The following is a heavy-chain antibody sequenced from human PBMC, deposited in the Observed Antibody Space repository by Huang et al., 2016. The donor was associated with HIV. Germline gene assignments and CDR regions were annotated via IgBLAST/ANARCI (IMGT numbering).Heavy chain of an antibody. V-gene: IGHV3-30*18. D-gene: IGHD1-26*01. Sequence: VQLVESGGGVVQPGRSLRLACAASGFSFSTSGLHWVRQAPGKGLEGVAGISYDGSNKYYAHSVKGRFTISRDTSENKGYLQMNSLRHEDTAVYYCAKDGADEEWDIDYWGQGTLVTVSS. CDR3: AKDGADEEWDIDY. CDR2: ISYDGSNK. J-gene: IGHJ4*02. CDR1: GFSFSTSG.